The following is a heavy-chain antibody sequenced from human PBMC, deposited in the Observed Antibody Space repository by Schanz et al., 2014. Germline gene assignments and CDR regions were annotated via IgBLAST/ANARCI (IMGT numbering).Heavy chain of an antibody. V-gene: IGHV3-48*04. CDR2: ISWNSGTI. Sequence: EVQLLESGGGLVQPGGSLRLSCAVSGFIVRSNYMTWVRQAPGKGLEWVSVISWNSGTIGYADSVKGRFTISRDNAKNSLFLQMNSLRAEDTAVYYCLAPDYGMDVWGQGTTVTVSS. J-gene: IGHJ6*02. CDR3: LAPDYGMDV. CDR1: GFIVRSNY.